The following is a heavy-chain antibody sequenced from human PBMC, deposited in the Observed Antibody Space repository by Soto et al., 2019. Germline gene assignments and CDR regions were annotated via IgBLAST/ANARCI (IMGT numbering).Heavy chain of an antibody. J-gene: IGHJ4*02. V-gene: IGHV3-48*01. CDR2: ISSSSSTI. CDR1: GFTFSSDS. Sequence: EVQLVESGGGLVQPGGSLRLSCAASGFTFSSDSMNWVRQAPGKGLEWVSYISSSSSTIYYADSVKGRFTISRDNAKNSLYLQMNSLRAEDTAVYYCAREYDYVWGSYRSYFDYWGQGTLVTVSS. CDR3: AREYDYVWGSYRSYFDY. D-gene: IGHD3-16*02.